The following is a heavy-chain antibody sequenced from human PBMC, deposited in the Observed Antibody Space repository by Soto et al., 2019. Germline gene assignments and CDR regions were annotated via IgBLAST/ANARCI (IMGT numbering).Heavy chain of an antibody. Sequence: PSETLSLTCTVSGGSISSSNYYWGWIRQPPGKGLEWIGYIYYSGTTYYNPSLKSRVTISIDTSKNQFSLKLSSVTAADTAFYYCAREGALLFCGNSDYYSTMDVWGQGTTVPVSS. V-gene: IGHV4-30-4*08. CDR2: IYYSGTT. J-gene: IGHJ6*02. D-gene: IGHD2-21*02. CDR1: GGSISSSNYY. CDR3: AREGALLFCGNSDYYSTMDV.